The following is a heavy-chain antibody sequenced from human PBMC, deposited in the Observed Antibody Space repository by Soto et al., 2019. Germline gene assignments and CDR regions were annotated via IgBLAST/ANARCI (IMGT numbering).Heavy chain of an antibody. Sequence: QVQLVQSGAEVKKPGSSVKVSCKASGGTFSSYTISWVRQAPGQGLEWMGRIIPILGIANYAQKFQGRVTITADKSTSTAYMELSSLRSEDTAVYYCARDPPLGEQLKGPLGFDPWGQGTLVTVSS. CDR2: IIPILGIA. CDR3: ARDPPLGEQLKGPLGFDP. V-gene: IGHV1-69*08. J-gene: IGHJ5*02. D-gene: IGHD3-16*01. CDR1: GGTFSSYT.